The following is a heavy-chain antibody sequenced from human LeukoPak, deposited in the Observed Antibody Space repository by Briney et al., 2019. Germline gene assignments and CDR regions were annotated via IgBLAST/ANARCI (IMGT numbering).Heavy chain of an antibody. V-gene: IGHV4-39*01. Sequence: PSETLSLTCTVSGGPISSSAYYWGWIRQPPGKGLEWVGSISSGGTTYYNPSLKSRVTISVDTSKNQFSLKLSSVTAADMAVYYCAPAYVWGSFRTFNYWGQGTLVTVSS. D-gene: IGHD3-16*02. J-gene: IGHJ4*02. CDR1: GGPISSSAYY. CDR2: ISSGGTT. CDR3: APAYVWGSFRTFNY.